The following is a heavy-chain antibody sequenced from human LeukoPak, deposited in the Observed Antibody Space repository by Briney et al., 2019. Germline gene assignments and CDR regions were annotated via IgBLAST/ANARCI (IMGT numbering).Heavy chain of an antibody. CDR2: ISGSGGST. J-gene: IGHJ4*02. CDR1: GFTFSSYA. CDR3: AIQGYSSGWYSKQNFDY. Sequence: HPGGSLRLSCAASGFTFSSYAMSWVRQAPGKGLEWVSAISGSGGSTYYADSVKGRFTISRDNSKNTLYLQMNSLRAEDTAVYYCAIQGYSSGWYSKQNFDYWGQGTLVTVSS. V-gene: IGHV3-23*01. D-gene: IGHD6-19*01.